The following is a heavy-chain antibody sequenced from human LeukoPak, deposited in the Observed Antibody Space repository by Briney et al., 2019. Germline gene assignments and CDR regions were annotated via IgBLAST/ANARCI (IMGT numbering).Heavy chain of an antibody. CDR2: IYYTGST. J-gene: IGHJ4*02. CDR3: AGEAAAGGDY. V-gene: IGHV4-59*01. D-gene: IGHD6-13*01. CDR1: GGSISSYY. Sequence: SETLSLTCTVSGGSISSYYWSWIRQPPGKGLEWIGYIYYTGSTNYNPSLRSRVTISVDTSKNQFSLKLSSVTAADTAVYYCAGEAAAGGDYWGQGTLVTVSS.